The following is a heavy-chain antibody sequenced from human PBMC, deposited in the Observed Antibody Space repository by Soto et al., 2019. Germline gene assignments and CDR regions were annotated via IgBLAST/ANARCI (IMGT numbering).Heavy chain of an antibody. CDR2: ISTNGDST. CDR3: AREGMSRPRWVFDY. J-gene: IGHJ4*02. V-gene: IGHV3-64*01. CDR1: GFTFGSYP. D-gene: IGHD6-13*01. Sequence: EVQLVESGGGLVQPGGSLRLSCAASGFTFGSYPMHWVRQAPGKGLEYVSAISTNGDSTFYANSVKGRFTISRDNSKNTLYLQMGSLRAEDIGVYYCAREGMSRPRWVFDYWGQGTPVTASS.